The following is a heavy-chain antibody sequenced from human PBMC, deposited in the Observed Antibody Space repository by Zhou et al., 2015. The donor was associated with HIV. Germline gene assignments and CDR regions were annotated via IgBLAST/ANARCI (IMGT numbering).Heavy chain of an antibody. Sequence: QVQLVQSGAEVKKPGSSVKVSCKASGGTFSSYAISWVRQAPGQGLEWMGGIIPIFGIANYAQKFQGRVTITADESTSTAYMELSSLRSEDTAVYYCASSHIVVVPAPQVRYFDYWGQGTLVTVSS. J-gene: IGHJ4*02. CDR3: ASSHIVVVPAPQVRYFDY. CDR2: IIPIFGIA. CDR1: GGTFSSYA. D-gene: IGHD2-2*01. V-gene: IGHV1-69*12.